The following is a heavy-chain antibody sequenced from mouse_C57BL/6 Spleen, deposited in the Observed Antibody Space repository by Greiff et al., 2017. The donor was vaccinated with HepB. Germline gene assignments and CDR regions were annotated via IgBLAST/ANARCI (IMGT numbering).Heavy chain of an antibody. J-gene: IGHJ4*01. Sequence: EVKLVESGGGLVKPGGSLKLSCAASGFTFSDYGMHWVRQAPEKGLEWVAYISSGSSTIYYADTVKGRFTISRDNAKNTLFLQMTSLRSEDTAMYYCALPYYFYAMDYWGQGTSVTVSS. CDR3: ALPYYFYAMDY. V-gene: IGHV5-17*01. CDR1: GFTFSDYG. CDR2: ISSGSSTI. D-gene: IGHD2-10*01.